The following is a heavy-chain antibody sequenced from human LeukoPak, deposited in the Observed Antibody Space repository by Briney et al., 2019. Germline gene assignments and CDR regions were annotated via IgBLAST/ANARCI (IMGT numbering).Heavy chain of an antibody. Sequence: ASVKVSCKASGYTFTNYGISWVRQAPGQGLEWMGWISAYNGYTDYAQKLQFRVTMTTDTSTSTAYMELSSLRSEDTAVYYCARTVTTYYYYYYMDVWGKGTTVTVSS. CDR1: GYTFTNYG. CDR2: ISAYNGYT. V-gene: IGHV1-18*01. J-gene: IGHJ6*03. D-gene: IGHD4-11*01. CDR3: ARTVTTYYYYYYMDV.